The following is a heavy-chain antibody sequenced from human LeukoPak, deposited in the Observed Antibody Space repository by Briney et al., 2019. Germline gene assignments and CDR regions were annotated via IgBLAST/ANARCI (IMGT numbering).Heavy chain of an antibody. J-gene: IGHJ4*02. CDR3: AKGRGGSSNWGSDC. D-gene: IGHD7-27*01. Sequence: GGSLRLSCVASGFTFRNHGMNWVRQAPGKWLEWVAGIWYDGSNKDYVDSVKGRFTISRDNSKNTLYLEMNSLTVEDTAVYYCAKGRGGSSNWGSDCWGQGTQVTVSS. CDR1: GFTFRNHG. CDR2: IWYDGSNK. V-gene: IGHV3-33*06.